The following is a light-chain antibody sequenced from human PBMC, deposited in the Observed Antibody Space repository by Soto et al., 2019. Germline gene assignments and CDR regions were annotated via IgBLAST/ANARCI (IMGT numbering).Light chain of an antibody. CDR1: SIDFGGYNY. J-gene: IGLJ1*01. V-gene: IGLV2-14*01. CDR2: EVS. Sequence: VLTQPASVSGSPGQSITISCTLTSIDFGGYNYVSWYQQHPGKAPKLMIYEVSNRPSGVSNRFSGSKSGNTASLTISGLQAEDEADYYCSSYTSSSTHYVFGTGTKVTVL. CDR3: SSYTSSSTHYV.